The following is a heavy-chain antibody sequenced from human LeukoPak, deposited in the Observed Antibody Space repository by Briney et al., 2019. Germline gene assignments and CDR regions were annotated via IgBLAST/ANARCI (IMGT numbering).Heavy chain of an antibody. D-gene: IGHD3-22*01. V-gene: IGHV1-18*01. CDR3: ARITYYYDSSGSYAFDI. CDR2: ISAYNGNT. CDR1: GYTFTSYG. J-gene: IGHJ3*02. Sequence: ASVKVSCKASGYTFTSYGISWVRQAPGQGLEWMGWISAYNGNTNYAQKLQGRVTMTTDTSTSTAYMELRSPRSDDTAVYYCARITYYYDSSGSYAFDIWGQGTMVTVSS.